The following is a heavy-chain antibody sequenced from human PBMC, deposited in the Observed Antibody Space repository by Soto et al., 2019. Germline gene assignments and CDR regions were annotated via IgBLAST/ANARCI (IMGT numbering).Heavy chain of an antibody. CDR2: NYYSGIT. CDR3: ARGSSIAGLYYGMDV. V-gene: IGHV4-31*03. CDR1: GGSISSGGYY. D-gene: IGHD6-6*01. J-gene: IGHJ6*02. Sequence: SETLSLTCTVSGGSISSGGYYWTWIRQHPGKGLEWIGYNYYSGITYYNPSLKSRVTISLDTSKNQFSLKLSSVTAADTAVYYCARGSSIAGLYYGMDVWGQGATVTVSS.